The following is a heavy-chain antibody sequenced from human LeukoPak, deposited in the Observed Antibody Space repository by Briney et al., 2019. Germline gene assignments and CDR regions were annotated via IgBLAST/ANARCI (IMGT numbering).Heavy chain of an antibody. CDR1: GGSISSSSYY. Sequence: KPSETLSLTCTVSGGSISSSSYYWGWIRQPPGKGLEWIGSIYYSGSTYYNPSLKSRVTISVDTSKNQFSLKLSSVTAADTAVYYCARGLDGTPFDYWGQGTLVTVSS. CDR3: ARGLDGTPFDY. D-gene: IGHD6-13*01. V-gene: IGHV4-39*01. CDR2: IYYSGST. J-gene: IGHJ4*02.